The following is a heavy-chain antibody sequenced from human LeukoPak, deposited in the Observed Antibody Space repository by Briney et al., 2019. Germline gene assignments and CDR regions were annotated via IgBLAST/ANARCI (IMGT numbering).Heavy chain of an antibody. CDR1: GYTFTSYY. V-gene: IGHV1-46*01. J-gene: IGHJ5*02. CDR3: ARDRGVAAAGRGGRGFDP. CDR2: INPSGGST. Sequence: ASVKVSCKASGYTFTSYYMHWVRQAPGQGLEWMGIINPSGGSTSYAQKFQGRVTMTRDTSTSTVYMELSSLRAEDTAVYYCARDRGVAAAGRGGRGFDPWGQGTLVTVSS. D-gene: IGHD6-13*01.